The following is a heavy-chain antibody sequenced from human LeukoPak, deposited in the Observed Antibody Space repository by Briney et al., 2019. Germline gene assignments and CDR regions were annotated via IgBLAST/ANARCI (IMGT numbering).Heavy chain of an antibody. CDR2: LNWDSRSM. Sequence: GGSLRLSCAASGVNFEDYAMHWVRQSPGTGLEWVAGLNWDSRSMSYADSVRGRFTISRDNAKNSLYLQMNSLRAEDTAVYYCATAAAAGTLYYYYYYMDVWGKGTTVTVSS. CDR3: ATAAAAGTLYYYYYYMDV. CDR1: GVNFEDYA. J-gene: IGHJ6*03. D-gene: IGHD6-13*01. V-gene: IGHV3-9*01.